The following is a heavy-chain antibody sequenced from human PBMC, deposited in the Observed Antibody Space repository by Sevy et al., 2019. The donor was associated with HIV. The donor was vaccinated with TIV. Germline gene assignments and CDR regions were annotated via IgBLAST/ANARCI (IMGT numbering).Heavy chain of an antibody. V-gene: IGHV3-30-3*01. D-gene: IGHD1-26*01. CDR1: GFIFSNYA. J-gene: IGHJ6*02. Sequence: GGSLRISCAASGFIFSNYAMHWVRQAPGKGLEWVAVISYDGINKYYADSVKGRFTISRDNSKNTLYVQMNSLRAEDTAVYYCARDSNSGYYYYYAIDVRGQGTTVTVSS. CDR3: ARDSNSGYYYYYAIDV. CDR2: ISYDGINK.